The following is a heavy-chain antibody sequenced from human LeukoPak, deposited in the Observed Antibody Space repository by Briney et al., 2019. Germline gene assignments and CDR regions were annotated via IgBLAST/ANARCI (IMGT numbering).Heavy chain of an antibody. J-gene: IGHJ4*02. CDR2: ISGSGGST. CDR1: GFTFSSYA. V-gene: IGHV3-23*01. CDR3: AKQGLVPATAGD. Sequence: GGSLRLSCAASGFTFSSYAMSWVRQAPGKGLEWVSAISGSGGSTYYADSVKGRFTISRDNSMNTLYLQMNSLRPEDTAVYYCAKQGLVPATAGDWDQGTLVTVSS. D-gene: IGHD2-2*01.